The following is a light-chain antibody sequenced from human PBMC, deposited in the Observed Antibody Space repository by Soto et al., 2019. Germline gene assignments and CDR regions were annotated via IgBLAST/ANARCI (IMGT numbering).Light chain of an antibody. CDR1: QSVATN. CDR3: QQYNKWPYT. V-gene: IGKV3-15*01. Sequence: EIVMTQSPATLSVSPGERATLSCRASQSVATNLAWYQQKPGQSPRLIIYGASTRATGIPAGFSGDGSGTEFTLTFSSLQSEDFAVYFCQQYNKWPYTFGQGTKLEIK. J-gene: IGKJ2*01. CDR2: GAS.